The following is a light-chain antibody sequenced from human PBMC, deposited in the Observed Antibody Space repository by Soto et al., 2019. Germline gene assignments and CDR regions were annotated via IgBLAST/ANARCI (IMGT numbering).Light chain of an antibody. Sequence: DIQMTQSPSSLSASVGDRVTITCRASQSISSYLNWYQQKPGKAPKLLIYAASSLQSGVPASFSGSGSGTDFTLTISSLQPEDFANYYCQQSYSTPFTFGPGTKVDIK. V-gene: IGKV1-39*01. CDR2: AAS. CDR3: QQSYSTPFT. J-gene: IGKJ3*01. CDR1: QSISSY.